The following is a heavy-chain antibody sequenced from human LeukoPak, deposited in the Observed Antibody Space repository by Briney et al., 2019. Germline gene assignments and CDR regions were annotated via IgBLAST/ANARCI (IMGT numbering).Heavy chain of an antibody. D-gene: IGHD4-17*01. V-gene: IGHV3-23*01. CDR1: GFTFSNYA. Sequence: GGSLRLSCAASGFTFSNYAMNWVRQAPGKGLEWVSLISGSTGSTYYADSVKGRFTISRDNSKNTLYLQMNSLRAEDTAVYYCANGYGPRFDYWGQGTLVTVSS. J-gene: IGHJ4*02. CDR2: ISGSTGST. CDR3: ANGYGPRFDY.